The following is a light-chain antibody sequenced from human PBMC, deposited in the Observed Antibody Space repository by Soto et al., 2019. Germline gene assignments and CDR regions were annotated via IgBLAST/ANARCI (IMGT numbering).Light chain of an antibody. CDR1: NIGGKN. Sequence: SYELTQPLSVSVALGQTARIPCGGNNIGGKNVHWYQLKAGQAPVLVIYRDFNRPSGIPERFSGSNSGNTATLAISGAQAGDDADYYCQVWDSSTVVFGGGTKVTVL. CDR2: RDF. V-gene: IGLV3-9*01. J-gene: IGLJ3*02. CDR3: QVWDSSTVV.